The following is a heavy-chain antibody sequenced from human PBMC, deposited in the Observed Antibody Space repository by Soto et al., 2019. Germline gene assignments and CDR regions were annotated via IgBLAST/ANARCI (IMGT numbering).Heavy chain of an antibody. J-gene: IGHJ6*02. CDR1: GFTVSSNY. D-gene: IGHD6-13*01. Sequence: GGSLRLSCAASGFTVSSNYMSWVLQAPGKGLEWVSVIYSGGSTYYADSVKGRFTISRDNSKNTLYLQMNSLRAEDTAVYYCAGIAAAGTYYYYGMDVWGQGTTVTVSS. CDR3: AGIAAAGTYYYYGMDV. CDR2: IYSGGST. V-gene: IGHV3-66*01.